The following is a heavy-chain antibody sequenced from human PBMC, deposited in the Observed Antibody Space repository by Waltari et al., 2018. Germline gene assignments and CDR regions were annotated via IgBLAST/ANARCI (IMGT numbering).Heavy chain of an antibody. CDR3: ARGEVGATTEYYFDY. CDR2: ISSSSSYI. D-gene: IGHD1-26*01. Sequence: EVQLVESGGGLVKPGGSLRLSCAASGFTFSNYNLNWVRQAPGKGREWVSSISSSSSYIYYADSVKGRFTISRDNAKNSLYLQMNSLRAEDTAVYYCARGEVGATTEYYFDYWGQGTLVTVSS. J-gene: IGHJ4*02. CDR1: GFTFSNYN. V-gene: IGHV3-21*01.